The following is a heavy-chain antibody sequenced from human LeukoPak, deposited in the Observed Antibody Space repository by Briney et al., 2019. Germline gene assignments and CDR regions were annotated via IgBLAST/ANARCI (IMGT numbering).Heavy chain of an antibody. CDR1: GVTFSSYS. D-gene: IGHD4-17*01. CDR2: ISSSSSYL. V-gene: IGHV3-21*01. CDR3: ARDGVQATVTNWFDP. J-gene: IGHJ5*02. Sequence: GGSLRLSCAASGVTFSSYSMNWVRQAPGKGLEWVSSISSSSSYLYYADSVKGRFTISRDNAKNSLYLQMNSLRAEDTAVYYCARDGVQATVTNWFDPWGQGTLVTVSS.